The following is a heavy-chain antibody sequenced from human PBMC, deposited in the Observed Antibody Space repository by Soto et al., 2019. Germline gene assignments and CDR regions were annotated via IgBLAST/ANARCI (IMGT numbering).Heavy chain of an antibody. D-gene: IGHD1-1*01. CDR2: IIPVFRTS. Sequence: QVQLVQSGAEVKQPGSSVKVSCSASGVTFSSYAFTWVRQAPGQGLEWMGNIIPVFRTSTYAKRFQGRLTISADESTNTVSMELSSLRSEDTLVYFCAKDGSWNGAGGESWGQGPLVIVSS. V-gene: IGHV1-69*18. CDR3: AKDGSWNGAGGES. J-gene: IGHJ4*02. CDR1: GVTFSSYA.